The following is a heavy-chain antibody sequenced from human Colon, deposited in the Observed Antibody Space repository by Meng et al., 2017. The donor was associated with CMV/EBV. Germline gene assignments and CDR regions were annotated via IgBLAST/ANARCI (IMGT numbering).Heavy chain of an antibody. CDR3: ARGSFYDKPDF. D-gene: IGHD2/OR15-2a*01. J-gene: IGHJ4*02. CDR1: GYTFDNYY. Sequence: SCKASGYTFDNYYMHWVRRAPGQGLEWMGIINPISGSTTYAQKFRGTVTVTRDTSTSTVYMELSSLRSEDTAVYYCARGSFYDKPDFWGQGTLATVSS. V-gene: IGHV1-46*02. CDR2: INPISGST.